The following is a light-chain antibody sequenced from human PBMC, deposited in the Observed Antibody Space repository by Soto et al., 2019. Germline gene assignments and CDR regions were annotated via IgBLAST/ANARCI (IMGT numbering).Light chain of an antibody. CDR2: DAS. V-gene: IGKV3-11*01. J-gene: IGKJ3*01. CDR3: QRRFTWPS. Sequence: ETVLTQSPATLSLSPGERATLSCRASQSISSYLAWYQQKPGQAPRRLIYDASKRATGITARFSGSGSGTDFTLTIISLEPEDFAVYYCQRRFTWPSFGPGTKVDIK. CDR1: QSISSY.